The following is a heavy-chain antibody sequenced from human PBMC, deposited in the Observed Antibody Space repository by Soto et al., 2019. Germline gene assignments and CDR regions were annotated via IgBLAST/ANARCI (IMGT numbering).Heavy chain of an antibody. Sequence: EVQLLESGGGLVQPGGSLRLSCAASGFTFSSYAMSWVRQAPGKGLEWVSAISGSGGSTYYADSVKGRFTISRDNSKNTLYRRMNSLRAEDTAVYYCASMIVVVAATEYCQHWGQGTLVTVSS. J-gene: IGHJ1*01. CDR3: ASMIVVVAATEYCQH. V-gene: IGHV3-23*01. CDR1: GFTFSSYA. CDR2: ISGSGGST. D-gene: IGHD2-15*01.